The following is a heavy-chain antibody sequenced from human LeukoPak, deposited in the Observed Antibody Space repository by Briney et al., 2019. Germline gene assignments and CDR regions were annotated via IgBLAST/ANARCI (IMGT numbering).Heavy chain of an antibody. J-gene: IGHJ6*03. V-gene: IGHV1-8*01. CDR3: ARGRRIYPLDYYYYMDV. D-gene: IGHD5-12*01. CDR2: MNPNSGNT. Sequence: GASVKVSCKASGYTFTSYDINWVRQATGQGLEWMGWMNPNSGNTGYAQKFQGRVTMTRNTSISTAYMELSSLRSEDTAVYYCARGRRIYPLDYYYYMDVWGKGTTVTVSS. CDR1: GYTFTSYD.